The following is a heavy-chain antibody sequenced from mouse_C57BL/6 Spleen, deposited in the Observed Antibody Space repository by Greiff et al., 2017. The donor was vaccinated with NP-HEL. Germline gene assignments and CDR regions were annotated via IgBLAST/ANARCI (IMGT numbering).Heavy chain of an antibody. CDR2: IHPNSGST. CDR1: GYTFTSYW. Sequence: QVQLQQPGAELVKPGASVKLSCKASGYTFTSYWMHWVKQRPGQGLEWIGMIHPNSGSTNYNEKFKSKATLTVDKSSSTAYMQLSSLTSEDSAVYYCARSRGITTVVAPDYWGKGTTLTVSS. D-gene: IGHD1-1*01. CDR3: ARSRGITTVVAPDY. J-gene: IGHJ2*01. V-gene: IGHV1-64*01.